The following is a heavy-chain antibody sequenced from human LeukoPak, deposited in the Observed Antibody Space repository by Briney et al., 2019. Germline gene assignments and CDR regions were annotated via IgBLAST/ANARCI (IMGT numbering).Heavy chain of an antibody. J-gene: IGHJ3*02. CDR2: IYYSGST. CDR1: GGSISSYY. Sequence: SETLSLTCTVSGGSISSYYWSWIRQPPGKGLGRIGYIYYSGSTNSNPSLKSRVTISVDTSKNQFSLKLSSVTAADTAVYYCARGVRQWLVRGAFDIWGQGTMVTVSS. D-gene: IGHD6-19*01. V-gene: IGHV4-59*01. CDR3: ARGVRQWLVRGAFDI.